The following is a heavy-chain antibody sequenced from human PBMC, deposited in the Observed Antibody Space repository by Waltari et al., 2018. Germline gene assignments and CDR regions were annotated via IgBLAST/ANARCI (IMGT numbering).Heavy chain of an antibody. Sequence: EVQLVESGGGLVQPGGSLRLSCAASGFTFTSHWMHWVRQAPGKGLEWVSRLNYDGSSTYYADFVKGRFTISRDNAKNTLYLQMNSLRAEDTGVYYCVRGYGGDVYWGQGTLVTVSS. CDR3: VRGYGGDVY. CDR2: LNYDGSST. CDR1: GFTFTSHW. J-gene: IGHJ4*02. D-gene: IGHD2-21*02. V-gene: IGHV3-74*01.